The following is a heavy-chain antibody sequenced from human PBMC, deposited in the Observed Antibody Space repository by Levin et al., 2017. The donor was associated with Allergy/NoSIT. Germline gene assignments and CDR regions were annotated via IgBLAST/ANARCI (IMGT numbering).Heavy chain of an antibody. V-gene: IGHV1-2*02. CDR3: ARVPPIAPLWFGELSDWYFDL. D-gene: IGHD3-10*01. Sequence: GESLKISCKASGYTFTGYYMHWVRQAPGQGLEWMGWINPNSGGTNYAQKFQGRVTMTRDTSISTAYMELSRLRSDDTAVYYCARVPPIAPLWFGELSDWYFDLWGRGTLVTVSS. CDR1: GYTFTGYY. CDR2: INPNSGGT. J-gene: IGHJ2*01.